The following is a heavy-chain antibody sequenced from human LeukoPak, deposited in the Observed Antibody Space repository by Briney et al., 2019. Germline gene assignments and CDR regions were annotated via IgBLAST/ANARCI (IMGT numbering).Heavy chain of an antibody. D-gene: IGHD3-10*01. Sequence: PSETLSLTCTVSGGSISSSSYYWGWIRQPPGKGLEWIGNIYYSGSTYYNPSLKSRVTISVDTSKNQFSLKLSSVTAADTAVYYCARARYYYGSGSYYKEYFDYWGQGTLVTVSS. CDR3: ARARYYYGSGSYYKEYFDY. J-gene: IGHJ4*02. V-gene: IGHV4-39*07. CDR1: GGSISSSSYY. CDR2: IYYSGST.